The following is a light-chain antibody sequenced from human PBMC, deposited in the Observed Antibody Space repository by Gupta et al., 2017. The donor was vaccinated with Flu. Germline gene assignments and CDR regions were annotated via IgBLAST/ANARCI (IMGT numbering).Light chain of an antibody. J-gene: IGLJ3*02. V-gene: IGLV3-21*02. CDR3: QVWDSSSDHWV. CDR1: NIGSKS. Sequence: SYVLPQPPSVSVAPGQTARITWGGNNIGSKSVHWYQRKPGQAPVLVVYDDSDRPSGIPERYSGSNSGNTATLTISRVEAGDEADYYCQVWDSSSDHWVFGGGTKLTVL. CDR2: DDS.